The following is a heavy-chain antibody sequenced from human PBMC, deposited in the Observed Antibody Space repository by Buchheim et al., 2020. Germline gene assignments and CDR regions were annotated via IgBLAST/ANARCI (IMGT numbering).Heavy chain of an antibody. J-gene: IGHJ6*02. D-gene: IGHD6-13*01. CDR1: GGSVSSGSYY. Sequence: QVQLQESGPGLVKPSEALSLTCTVSGGSVSSGSYYWSWIRQPPGKGLEWIGYIYYSGSTNYNPSLKRRVTISVETSKNQFSLKLSSVTAADTAVYYCARDYSVRAAAGATYYYYYYGMDVWGQGTT. V-gene: IGHV4-61*01. CDR3: ARDYSVRAAAGATYYYYYYGMDV. CDR2: IYYSGST.